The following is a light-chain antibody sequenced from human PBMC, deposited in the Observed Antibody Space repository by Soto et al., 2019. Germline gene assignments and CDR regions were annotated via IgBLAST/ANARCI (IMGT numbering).Light chain of an antibody. J-gene: IGKJ4*01. CDR2: DAS. CDR3: QQYNNFPPLT. Sequence: DIQLTQSPSSLSASVGDRVTITCQASQDISNYLNWYEQKPGKAPNLLIFDASKLKTGVPSRFSGRGSGTVFTFSISSLQPEDVATYFCQQYNNFPPLTFRGGTHVEIK. V-gene: IGKV1-33*01. CDR1: QDISNY.